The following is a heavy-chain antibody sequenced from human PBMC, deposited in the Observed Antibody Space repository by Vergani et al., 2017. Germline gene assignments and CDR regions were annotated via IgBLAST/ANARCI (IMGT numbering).Heavy chain of an antibody. V-gene: IGHV3-30*18. CDR3: AKVAVWRSYRYTVRQDAFDI. J-gene: IGHJ3*02. Sequence: QVQLVESGGGVVQPGRSLRLSCAASGFTFSSYGMHWVRQAPGKGLEWVAVISYDGSNKYYADSVKGRFTISRDNSKNTLYLKMNSLRAEDTAVYYCAKVAVWRSYRYTVRQDAFDIWGQGTMVTVSS. CDR1: GFTFSSYG. CDR2: ISYDGSNK. D-gene: IGHD3-16*02.